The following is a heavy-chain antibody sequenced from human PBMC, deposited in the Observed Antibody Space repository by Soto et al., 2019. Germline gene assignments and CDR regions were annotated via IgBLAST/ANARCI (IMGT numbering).Heavy chain of an antibody. Sequence: PGGSLRLSCAASGFTFSSYGMHWVRQAPGKGLEWVAVIWYDGSNKYYADSVKGRFTISRDNSKNTLYLQMNSLRAEDTAVYYCARDPAIVVVAATPDYWGQGTLVTVSS. CDR3: ARDPAIVVVAATPDY. D-gene: IGHD2-15*01. J-gene: IGHJ4*02. CDR1: GFTFSSYG. V-gene: IGHV3-33*01. CDR2: IWYDGSNK.